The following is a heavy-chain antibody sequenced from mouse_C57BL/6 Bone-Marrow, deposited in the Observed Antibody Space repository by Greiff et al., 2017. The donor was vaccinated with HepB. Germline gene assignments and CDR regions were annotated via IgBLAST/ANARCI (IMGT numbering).Heavy chain of an antibody. J-gene: IGHJ4*01. Sequence: VKLQHSGAELVKPGASVKISCKASGYAFSSYWMNWVKQRPGKGLEWIGQIYPGDGDTNYNGKFKGKATLTADKSSSTAYMQLSSLTSEDSAVYFCARGGTGFYAMDYWGHGTSVTVSS. D-gene: IGHD4-1*01. CDR3: ARGGTGFYAMDY. V-gene: IGHV1-80*01. CDR2: IYPGDGDT. CDR1: GYAFSSYW.